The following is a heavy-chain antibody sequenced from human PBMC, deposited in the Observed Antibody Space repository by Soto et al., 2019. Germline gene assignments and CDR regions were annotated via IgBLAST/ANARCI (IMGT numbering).Heavy chain of an antibody. CDR3: ARSIYCATTACLLG. CDR2: TYYRSKWLN. V-gene: IGHV6-1*01. D-gene: IGHD2-8*01. J-gene: IGHJ4*02. Sequence: SQTLSLTCAISGDSVSSNSAAWNWSRQSPSRGLEWLGRTYYRSKWLNDYAVSVKSRITLNADTSKNQVSLELNSVTPEDTAVYYCARSIYCATTACLLGWGQGTLVTVSS. CDR1: GDSVSSNSAA.